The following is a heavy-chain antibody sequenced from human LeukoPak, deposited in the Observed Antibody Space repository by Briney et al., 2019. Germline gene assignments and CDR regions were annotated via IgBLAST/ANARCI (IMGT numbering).Heavy chain of an antibody. Sequence: SETLSLTCTVSGGSIRSSYYYWGWIRQPPGKGLEWIGSIYDSGSTYYNPSLKSRVTISVDTSKNQFSLKLNSVTAADTAVYYCARLRMAAAGRGTIDYWGQGTLVTVSS. CDR3: ARLRMAAAGRGTIDY. V-gene: IGHV4-39*01. D-gene: IGHD6-13*01. CDR2: IYDSGST. CDR1: GGSIRSSYYY. J-gene: IGHJ4*02.